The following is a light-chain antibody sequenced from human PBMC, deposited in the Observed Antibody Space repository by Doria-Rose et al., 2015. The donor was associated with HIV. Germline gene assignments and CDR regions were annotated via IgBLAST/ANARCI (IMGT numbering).Light chain of an antibody. J-gene: IGKJ1*01. CDR3: RQYGASWT. Sequence: EIVLTQSPGTLSLSPGERATLSCRASQSFSSTYLAWYQQKPGQAPSLLIYDGSTRATGIPDRFSASGSATDFTLTINRLEPEDFALYYCRQYGASWTFGQGTKVEI. V-gene: IGKV3-20*01. CDR2: DGS. CDR1: QSFSSTY.